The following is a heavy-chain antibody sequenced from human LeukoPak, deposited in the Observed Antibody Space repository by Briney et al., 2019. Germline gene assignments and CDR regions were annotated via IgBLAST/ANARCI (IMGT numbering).Heavy chain of an antibody. V-gene: IGHV4-34*01. J-gene: IGHJ4*02. CDR1: GGSFSGYY. CDR3: ARLFPGGDY. CDR2: INHSGST. Sequence: PSETLSLTCAVYGGSFSGYYWSWIRQPPGKGLEWIGEINHSGSTNYNPSLKSRVTISVDTSKNQFSLRLSSVTAADTAVYYCARLFPGGDYWGQGTLVTVSS. D-gene: IGHD3-10*02.